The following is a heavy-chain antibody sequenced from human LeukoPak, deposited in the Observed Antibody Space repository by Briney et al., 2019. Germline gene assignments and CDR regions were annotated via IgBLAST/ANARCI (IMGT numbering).Heavy chain of an antibody. CDR3: ARSGYYDSSGYQFDY. Sequence: GASVKVSCKASGYTVTSYGISWVRQAPGQGLEWMGWISAYNGNTNYAQKLQGRVTMTTDTSTSTAYMELRSLRSDDTAVYYCARSGYYDSSGYQFDYWGQGTLVTVSS. D-gene: IGHD3-22*01. CDR1: GYTVTSYG. V-gene: IGHV1-18*01. J-gene: IGHJ4*02. CDR2: ISAYNGNT.